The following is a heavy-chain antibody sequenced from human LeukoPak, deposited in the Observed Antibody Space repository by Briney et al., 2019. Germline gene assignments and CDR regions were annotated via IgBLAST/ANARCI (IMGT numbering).Heavy chain of an antibody. V-gene: IGHV4-39*01. CDR2: IYYSGST. CDR1: GGSISSSYYY. Sequence: PSETLSLTCTVSGGSISSSYYYWGWIRQPPGKGLEWIGSIYYSGSTYYNPSLKSRVTISVDTSKNQFSLKLRSVTAADTAVYYCARALGYCSGGSCTRGYNWFDPWGQGTLVTVPS. CDR3: ARALGYCSGGSCTRGYNWFDP. D-gene: IGHD2-15*01. J-gene: IGHJ5*02.